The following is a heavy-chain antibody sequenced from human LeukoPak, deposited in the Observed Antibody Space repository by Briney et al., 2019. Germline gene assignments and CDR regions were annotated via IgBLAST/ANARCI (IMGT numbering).Heavy chain of an antibody. Sequence: PGGSLRLSCAASGFTLSSYAMSWVRQGPGKGLEWVSAISVSGNTYHADSVKGRFTISRDSSKNTLYLQMNSLRAGDAAVYYCAKLFESGTYNNFFHYWGQGTVVTVSS. CDR3: AKLFESGTYNNFFHY. CDR2: ISVSGNT. V-gene: IGHV3-23*01. D-gene: IGHD3-10*01. CDR1: GFTLSSYA. J-gene: IGHJ4*02.